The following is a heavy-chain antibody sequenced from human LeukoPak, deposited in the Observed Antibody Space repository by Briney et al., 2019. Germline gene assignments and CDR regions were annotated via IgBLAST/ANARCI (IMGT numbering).Heavy chain of an antibody. CDR1: GGSISSYY. CDR2: IYYSGST. Sequence: SETLSLTCTVSGGSISSYYWSWIRQPPGKGLEWIGYIYYSGSTNYNPSLKSRVTISVDTSKNQFSLKLSSVTATDTAVYYCARLGIAVAPDAFDIWGQGTMVTVSS. D-gene: IGHD6-19*01. V-gene: IGHV4-59*12. J-gene: IGHJ3*02. CDR3: ARLGIAVAPDAFDI.